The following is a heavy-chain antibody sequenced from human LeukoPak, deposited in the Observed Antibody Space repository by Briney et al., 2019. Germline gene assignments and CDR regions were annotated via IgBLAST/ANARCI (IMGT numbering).Heavy chain of an antibody. CDR3: ARVRGYYGSGSRRGYFDY. CDR2: INHSGST. Sequence: SETLSLTCAVYGGSFSGYYWSWIRQPPGKGLEWIGEINHSGSTNYNPSLKSRVTISVDTSQNQFSLKLSSVTAADTAVYYCARVRGYYGSGSRRGYFDYWGQGTLVTVSS. CDR1: GGSFSGYY. V-gene: IGHV4-34*01. J-gene: IGHJ4*02. D-gene: IGHD3-10*01.